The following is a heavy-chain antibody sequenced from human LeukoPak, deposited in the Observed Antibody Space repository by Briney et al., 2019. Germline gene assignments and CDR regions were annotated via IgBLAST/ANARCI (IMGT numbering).Heavy chain of an antibody. J-gene: IGHJ4*02. Sequence: PGGSLRLSCAASGFTFSSYAMSWVRQAPGKGLEWVANIKQDGSEKYYVDSVKGRFTISRDNAKNSLYLQMNSLRAEDTAVYYCARGITIFGVVTTLFDYWGQGTLVTVSS. CDR2: IKQDGSEK. CDR1: GFTFSSYA. CDR3: ARGITIFGVVTTLFDY. V-gene: IGHV3-7*01. D-gene: IGHD3-3*01.